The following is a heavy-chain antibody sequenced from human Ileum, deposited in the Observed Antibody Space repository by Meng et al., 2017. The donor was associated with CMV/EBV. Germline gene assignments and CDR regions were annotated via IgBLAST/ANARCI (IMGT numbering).Heavy chain of an antibody. CDR1: GFTFSSYA. CDR3: AREYYYDSSGYHP. V-gene: IGHV3-30*04. CDR2: ISYDGSNK. Sequence: GESLKISCAASGFTFSSYAMHWVRQAPGKRLEWVAVISYDGSNKYYADSVKGRFTISRDNSKNTLYLQMNSLRAEDTAVYYCAREYYYDSSGYHPWGQGTLVTVSS. J-gene: IGHJ5*02. D-gene: IGHD3-22*01.